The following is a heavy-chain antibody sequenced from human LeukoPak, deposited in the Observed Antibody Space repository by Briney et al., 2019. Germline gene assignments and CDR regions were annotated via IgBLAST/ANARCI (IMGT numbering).Heavy chain of an antibody. CDR3: ARVDNNNWILYWFDA. CDR1: GGSISSYY. Sequence: SETLSLTCTVSGGSISSYYWSWIRQPPGKGLEWIGYIYYSGSTNYNPSLTSRVTISVDTSKNQFSLKLSSVTAADTAVYYCARVDNNNWILYWFDAWGQGTLVTVSS. D-gene: IGHD1-1*01. CDR2: IYYSGST. J-gene: IGHJ5*02. V-gene: IGHV4-59*01.